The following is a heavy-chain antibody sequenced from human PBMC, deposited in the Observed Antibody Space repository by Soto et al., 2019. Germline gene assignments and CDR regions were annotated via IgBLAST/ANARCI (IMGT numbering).Heavy chain of an antibody. V-gene: IGHV3-23*01. D-gene: IGHD3-3*01. Sequence: EVQLLESGGGLVQPGGSLRLSCAASGFSFSNYAVTWVRQAPGKGLEWVSAISASGGSTYYADSVKGRFTISRDNSKNTVQLEMNSLRAEDTAVYYCAKRLWSGSNSVGNGSDVWGQGTTVTVSS. CDR1: GFSFSNYA. CDR2: ISASGGST. J-gene: IGHJ6*02. CDR3: AKRLWSGSNSVGNGSDV.